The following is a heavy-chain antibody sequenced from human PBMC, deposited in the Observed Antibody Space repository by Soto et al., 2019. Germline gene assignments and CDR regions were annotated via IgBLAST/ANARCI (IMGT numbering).Heavy chain of an antibody. V-gene: IGHV4-30-4*01. J-gene: IGHJ5*02. CDR2: IYYSGST. CDR1: GGSISSGDYY. Sequence: SETLSLTCTVSGGSISSGDYYWSWIRQPPGKGLEWIGYIYYSGSTYYNPSLKSRVTISVDTSKNQFSLKLSSVTAADTAVYYCARAQSTTVTWFDPWGQGTLVTVSS. CDR3: ARAQSTTVTWFDP. D-gene: IGHD4-4*01.